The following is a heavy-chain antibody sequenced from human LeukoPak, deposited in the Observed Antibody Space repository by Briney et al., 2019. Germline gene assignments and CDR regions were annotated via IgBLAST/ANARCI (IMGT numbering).Heavy chain of an antibody. Sequence: KPSETLSLTCAVYGGSFSGYYWSWIRQPPGKGLEWIGEINHSGSTNYNPSLKSRVTISVDTSKNQFSLKLSSVTAADTAVYYCARWDLLYDYVPDYYYMDVWGKGTTVTVSS. CDR1: GGSFSGYY. V-gene: IGHV4-34*01. CDR3: ARWDLLYDYVPDYYYMDV. D-gene: IGHD3-16*01. J-gene: IGHJ6*03. CDR2: INHSGST.